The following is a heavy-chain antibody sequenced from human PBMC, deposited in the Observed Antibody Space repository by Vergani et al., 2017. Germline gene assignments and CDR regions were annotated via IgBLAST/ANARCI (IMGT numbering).Heavy chain of an antibody. CDR3: AKDSSSWYYYYMDV. CDR2: ISYDGSNK. CDR1: GFTFSSYG. D-gene: IGHD6-13*01. V-gene: IGHV3-30*18. Sequence: QVQLVESGGGVVQPGRSLRLSCAASGFTFSSYGMHWVRQAPGKGLEWVAVISYDGSNKYYADSVKCRFTISSDNSKNTLYLQMNSLRAEDTAVYYCAKDSSSWYYYYMDVWGKGTTVTVSS. J-gene: IGHJ6*03.